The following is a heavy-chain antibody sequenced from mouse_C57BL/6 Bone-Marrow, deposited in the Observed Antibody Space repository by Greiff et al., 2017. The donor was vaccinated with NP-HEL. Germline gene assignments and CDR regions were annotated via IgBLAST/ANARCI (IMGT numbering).Heavy chain of an antibody. CDR1: GYTFTSYG. CDR2: IYPRSGST. J-gene: IGHJ2*01. Sequence: VQLQQSGAELARPGASVKLSCKASGYTFTSYGISWVKQRTGQGLEWIGEIYPRSGSTYYNEKFKGKATLTADKSSSTAYMERRSLTSEDSAVYFCARVGATDFDYWGQGTTLTVSA. CDR3: ARVGATDFDY. V-gene: IGHV1-81*01.